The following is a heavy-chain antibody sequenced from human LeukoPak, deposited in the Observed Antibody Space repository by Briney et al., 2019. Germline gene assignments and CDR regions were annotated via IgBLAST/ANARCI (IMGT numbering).Heavy chain of an antibody. D-gene: IGHD6-19*01. CDR2: IGSSGSTV. CDR3: ARDLSEPHWYSSGWSLDV. J-gene: IGHJ6*02. CDR1: GFTFSSYS. Sequence: PGGSLRLSCAASGFTFSSYSTNWVRQAPGKGLEWVSYIGSSGSTVYYADSLKGRFTISRDNAKNSLYLQMNSLRAEDTAVYYCARDLSEPHWYSSGWSLDVWGQGTTVTVSS. V-gene: IGHV3-48*04.